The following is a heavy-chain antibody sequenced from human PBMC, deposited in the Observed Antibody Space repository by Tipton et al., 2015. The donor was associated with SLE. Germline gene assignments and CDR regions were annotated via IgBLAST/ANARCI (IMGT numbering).Heavy chain of an antibody. J-gene: IGHJ5*02. CDR2: FYYGGNT. V-gene: IGHV4-39*07. CDR1: GGSITTTPYY. CDR3: VADFYESSGVVWLDP. D-gene: IGHD3-22*01. Sequence: TLSLTCSVSGGSITTTPYYWGWIRQPPGKGLEWIGNFYYGGNTYYNPSLQSRVTISVDTSKNPFSLKLTSLTAADTAMYYCVADFYESSGVVWLDPWGQGTQVTVSS.